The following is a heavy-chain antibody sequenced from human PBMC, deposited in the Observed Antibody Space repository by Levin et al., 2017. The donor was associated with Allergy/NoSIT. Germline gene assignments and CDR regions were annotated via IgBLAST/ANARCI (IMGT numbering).Heavy chain of an antibody. J-gene: IGHJ5*02. V-gene: IGHV1-69*06. Sequence: SVKVSCKASGGTFSSYAISWVRQAPGQGLEWMGGIIPIFGTANYAQKFQGRVTITADKSTSTAYMELSSLRSEDTAVYYCAREESLYCSGGSCYSGWFDPWGQGTLVTVSS. CDR3: AREESLYCSGGSCYSGWFDP. CDR2: IIPIFGTA. D-gene: IGHD2-15*01. CDR1: GGTFSSYA.